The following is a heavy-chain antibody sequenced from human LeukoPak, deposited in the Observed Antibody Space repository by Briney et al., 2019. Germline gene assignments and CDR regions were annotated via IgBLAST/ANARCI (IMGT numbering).Heavy chain of an antibody. CDR3: ARDRIVVVPAAMRGYYYYGMDV. D-gene: IGHD2-2*01. J-gene: IGHJ6*02. CDR2: INPNSGGT. Sequence: GASVKVSCKASGYTFTGYYMHWVRQAPRQGLEWMGWINPNSGGTNYAQKFQGRVTMTRGTSISTAYMELSRLRSDDTAVYYCARDRIVVVPAAMRGYYYYGMDVWGQGTTVTVSS. V-gene: IGHV1-2*02. CDR1: GYTFTGYY.